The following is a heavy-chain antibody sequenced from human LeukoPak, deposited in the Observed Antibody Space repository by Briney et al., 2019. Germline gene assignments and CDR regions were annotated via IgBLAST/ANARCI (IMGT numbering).Heavy chain of an antibody. Sequence: SQTLSLTCTVSGASISSADYYWSWIRQPPGKGLEWIGYIYYSGSTYYNPSLKSRVTISVDTSKNQFSLKLSSVTAADTAVYYCARVEATDSGSYYLHFDYWGQGTLVTVSS. CDR3: ARVEATDSGSYYLHFDY. CDR2: IYYSGST. D-gene: IGHD1-26*01. CDR1: GASISSADYY. J-gene: IGHJ4*02. V-gene: IGHV4-30-4*08.